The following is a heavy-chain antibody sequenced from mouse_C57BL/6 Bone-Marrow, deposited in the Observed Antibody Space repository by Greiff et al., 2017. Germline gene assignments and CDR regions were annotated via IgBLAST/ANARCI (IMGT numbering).Heavy chain of an antibody. CDR3: ARPYYSNFWYFDV. CDR1: GYTFTSYW. J-gene: IGHJ1*03. Sequence: QVQLQQPGAELVKPGASVKMSCKASGYTFTSYWITWVKQRPGQGLEWIGDIYPGSGSTNYNEKFKSKATLTVDTSSSAAYMQLSSLTSEDSAVYYCARPYYSNFWYFDVWGTGTTVTVSS. CDR2: IYPGSGST. V-gene: IGHV1-55*01. D-gene: IGHD2-5*01.